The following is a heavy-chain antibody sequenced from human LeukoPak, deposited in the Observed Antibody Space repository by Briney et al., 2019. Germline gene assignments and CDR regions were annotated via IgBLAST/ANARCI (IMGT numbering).Heavy chain of an antibody. CDR2: VYSSGST. Sequence: SETLSLTCTVSGGSISSFYWSWIRQPPGKGLEWIGCVYSSGSTNYNPSLKSRLTVSVDTSKNQFSLQLSSVTAADTAVYYCARHGDYYCRSTTCFDHWGQGTLVTVSS. CDR1: GGSISSFY. J-gene: IGHJ4*02. CDR3: ARHGDYYCRSTTCFDH. D-gene: IGHD2-2*01. V-gene: IGHV4-59*08.